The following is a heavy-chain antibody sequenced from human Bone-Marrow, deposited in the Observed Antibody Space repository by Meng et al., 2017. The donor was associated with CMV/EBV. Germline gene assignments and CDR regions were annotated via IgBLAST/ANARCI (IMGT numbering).Heavy chain of an antibody. CDR1: GFTFDDYG. CDR3: ARIGYCGSTGCYTGWFDP. D-gene: IGHD2-2*02. V-gene: IGHV3-20*01. CDR2: INWNGGRT. J-gene: IGHJ5*02. Sequence: GGSLRLSCAASGFTFDDYGMSWVRQAPGKGLEWVSGINWNGGRTGYADSVKGRFTISRDNAKNSLYLQMNSLRAEDTALDHCARIGYCGSTGCYTGWFDPWGQGTLVTVSS.